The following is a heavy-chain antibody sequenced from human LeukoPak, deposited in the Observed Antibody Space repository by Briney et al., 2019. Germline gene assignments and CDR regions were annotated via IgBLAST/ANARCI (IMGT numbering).Heavy chain of an antibody. CDR3: ARSVPAAVY. Sequence: ASVKVSCKAFGYTFTGYYMHWVRQAPGQGLEWMGWINPNSGGTYYAQKFQGRVTMTSDTSISTAYMELSRLRSDNTAVYYCARSVPAAVYWGQGTLVTVSS. CDR1: GYTFTGYY. CDR2: INPNSGGT. D-gene: IGHD2-2*01. J-gene: IGHJ4*02. V-gene: IGHV1-2*02.